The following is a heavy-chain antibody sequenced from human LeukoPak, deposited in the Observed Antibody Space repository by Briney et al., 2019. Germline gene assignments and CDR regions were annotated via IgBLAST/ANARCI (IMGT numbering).Heavy chain of an antibody. CDR1: GFTFSSYG. CDR3: AKDTYGDYEGD. Sequence: PGGSLRLSCAASGFTFSSYGMHWVRQAPGKGLEWVAVIWYDGSNKYYADSVKGRFTISRDNSKNTLYLQMNSLRAEDMAVYYCAKDTYGDYEGDWGQGTLVTVSS. V-gene: IGHV3-33*06. J-gene: IGHJ4*02. D-gene: IGHD4-17*01. CDR2: IWYDGSNK.